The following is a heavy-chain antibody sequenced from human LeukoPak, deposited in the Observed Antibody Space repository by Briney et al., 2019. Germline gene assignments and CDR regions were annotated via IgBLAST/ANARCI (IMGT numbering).Heavy chain of an antibody. Sequence: SETLSLTCTVSGGSISSYYWSWIRQPPGKGLEGIGYIYYSGSTNYNPSLNSRVTISVDPSKNHFSLKLSSVTAADTAVYYCARDHGYDAFDIWGQGKMVTVSS. J-gene: IGHJ3*02. CDR2: IYYSGST. V-gene: IGHV4-59*01. CDR3: ARDHGYDAFDI. D-gene: IGHD5-18*01. CDR1: GGSISSYY.